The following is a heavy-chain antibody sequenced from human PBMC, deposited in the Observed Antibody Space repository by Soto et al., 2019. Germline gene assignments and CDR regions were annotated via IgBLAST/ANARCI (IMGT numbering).Heavy chain of an antibody. J-gene: IGHJ5*02. CDR3: ARRIPAAPTWFDP. D-gene: IGHD2-2*01. V-gene: IGHV4-4*01. CDR1: GGSISSGTW. Sequence: QVQLQESGPGLVKPSGTLSLTCAVSGGSISSGTWWSWVRQSPGRGLEWIGEIYHSGSPNYNPSLQSRVTMSVDKSQTRFSLSLRCVSAASSPLFCCARRIPAAPTWFDPWGPGTLVTASS. CDR2: IYHSGSP.